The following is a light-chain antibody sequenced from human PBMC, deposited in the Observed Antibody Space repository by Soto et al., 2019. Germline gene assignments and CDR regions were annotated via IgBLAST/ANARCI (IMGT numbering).Light chain of an antibody. Sequence: DIVMTQSPDSLAVSLCERATINCKSSESVLYSSNNKNYLTWYQQKPGHPPKRLIYWASTRESGVPDRFSGSGSGTDFTLTISSLQAEDVAIYYCQQYYSTPLTFGGGTKVDI. CDR3: QQYYSTPLT. J-gene: IGKJ4*01. CDR1: ESVLYSSNNKNY. CDR2: WAS. V-gene: IGKV4-1*01.